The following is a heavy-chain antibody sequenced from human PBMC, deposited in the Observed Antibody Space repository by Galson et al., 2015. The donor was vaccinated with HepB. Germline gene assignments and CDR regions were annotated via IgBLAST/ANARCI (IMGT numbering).Heavy chain of an antibody. Sequence: SCKASGGIFNSYTISWVRQAPGQGLEWMGRFIPILGKAHYAQKYQGRVTMTADKSTTTAYMELTSLRSEDTAVYYCARDGLPDDAFDIWGQGTMITVSS. J-gene: IGHJ3*02. V-gene: IGHV1-69*08. CDR3: ARDGLPDDAFDI. CDR1: GGIFNSYT. CDR2: FIPILGKA. D-gene: IGHD1-14*01.